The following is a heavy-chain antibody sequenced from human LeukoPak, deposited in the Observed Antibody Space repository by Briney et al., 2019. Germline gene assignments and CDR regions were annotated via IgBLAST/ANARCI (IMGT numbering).Heavy chain of an antibody. V-gene: IGHV4-4*07. Sequence: SETLSLTCTVFGGSISSYYWSWIRQPAGKGLEWIGRVYTSGSTNYNPSLKSRVTMSVDTSKNQFSLKLSSVTAADTAVYYCAREGGMVRGVDYWAQGTLVTVSS. CDR2: VYTSGST. CDR3: AREGGMVRGVDY. D-gene: IGHD3-10*01. CDR1: GGSISSYY. J-gene: IGHJ4*02.